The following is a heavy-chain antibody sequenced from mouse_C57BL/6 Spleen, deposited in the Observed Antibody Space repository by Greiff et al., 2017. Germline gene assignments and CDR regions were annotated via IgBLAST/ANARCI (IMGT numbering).Heavy chain of an antibody. CDR1: GFTFSSYG. J-gene: IGHJ2*01. V-gene: IGHV5-6*01. CDR3: ARQIYYDYDGVDY. Sequence: EVQVVESGGDLVKPGGSLKLSCAASGFTFSSYGMSWVRQTPDKRLEWVATISSGGSYTYYPDSVKGRFTISRDNAKNTLYLQMSSLKSEDTAMYYCARQIYYDYDGVDYCGQGTTLTVSS. CDR2: ISSGGSYT. D-gene: IGHD2-4*01.